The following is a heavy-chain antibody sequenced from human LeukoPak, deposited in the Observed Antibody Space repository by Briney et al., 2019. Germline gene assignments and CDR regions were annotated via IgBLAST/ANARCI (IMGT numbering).Heavy chain of an antibody. Sequence: SETLSLTCTVSGDSISSYYWNWIRQPPGRGLEWIGYISASGSTNFNPSLKSRLTISIDMSKNQFSLKLSSVTAADTAVYYCATSSQSYESSGFYPYWGQETLVTVSS. D-gene: IGHD3-22*01. CDR3: ATSSQSYESSGFYPY. CDR1: GDSISSYY. V-gene: IGHV4-59*01. CDR2: ISASGST. J-gene: IGHJ4*02.